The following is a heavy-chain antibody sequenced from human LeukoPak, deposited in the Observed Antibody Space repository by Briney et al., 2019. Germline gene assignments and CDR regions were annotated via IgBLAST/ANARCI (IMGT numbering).Heavy chain of an antibody. CDR1: GFSVSDHY. CDR3: ARGAMSTFARFDS. CDR2: IFADDLT. D-gene: IGHD2/OR15-2a*01. Sequence: GGSLRLSCVVSGFSVSDHYMSWVRQAPGKGLQWLSVIFADDLTYYEDSIRGRFTISRDRSQNTLYLQMKSLRAEDTAVYYCARGAMSTFARFDSWGQGTLVSVSS. V-gene: IGHV3-53*01. J-gene: IGHJ4*02.